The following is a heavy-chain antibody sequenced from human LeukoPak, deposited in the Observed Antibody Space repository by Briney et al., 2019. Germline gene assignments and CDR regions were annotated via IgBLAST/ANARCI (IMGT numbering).Heavy chain of an antibody. CDR1: GYSFSSWW. V-gene: IGHV5-51*01. CDR3: ARGSTSGKYDS. CDR2: IFPGDADT. D-gene: IGHD1-26*01. Sequence: RGESLKISCKGSGYSFSSWWIAWVRQMPGKGLEWMGIIFPGDADTRYSSSFQGQVTISADMSISTVYLQWSSLKASGTAMYYCARGSTSGKYDSWGQGTQVTVSS. J-gene: IGHJ5*01.